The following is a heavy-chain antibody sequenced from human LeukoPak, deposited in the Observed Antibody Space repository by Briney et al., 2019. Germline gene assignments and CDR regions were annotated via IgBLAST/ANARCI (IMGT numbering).Heavy chain of an antibody. CDR3: ARVKITFGGVIVTGFDY. V-gene: IGHV4-59*01. CDR2: IYYSGGT. J-gene: IGHJ4*02. CDR1: GGSISSYY. D-gene: IGHD3-16*02. Sequence: SETLSLTCTVSGGSISSYYWSWIRQPPGKGLEWIGYIYYSGGTNYNPSLKSRVTISVDTSKNQFSLKLSSVTAADTAVYYCARVKITFGGVIVTGFDYWGQGTLVTVSS.